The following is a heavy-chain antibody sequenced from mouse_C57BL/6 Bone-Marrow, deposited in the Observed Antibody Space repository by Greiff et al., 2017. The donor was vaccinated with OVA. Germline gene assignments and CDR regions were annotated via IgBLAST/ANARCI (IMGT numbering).Heavy chain of an antibody. J-gene: IGHJ2*01. Sequence: QVQLQQPGAELVRPGTSVKLSCKASGYTFTSYWMHWVKQRPGQDLEWIGVIDPSDSYTNYNQKFKGKATLTVDTSSSTAYMQLSSLTSEDSAVYYCARREGYGYDGSDYWGQGTTLTVSS. CDR3: ARREGYGYDGSDY. CDR1: GYTFTSYW. D-gene: IGHD2-2*01. V-gene: IGHV1-59*01. CDR2: IDPSDSYT.